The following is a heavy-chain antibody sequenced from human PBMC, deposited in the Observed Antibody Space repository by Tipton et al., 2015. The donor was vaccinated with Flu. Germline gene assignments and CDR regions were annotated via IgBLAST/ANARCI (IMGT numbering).Heavy chain of an antibody. D-gene: IGHD3-22*01. CDR2: IRHEESNK. V-gene: IGHV3-30*02. CDR1: GFTFSNFA. J-gene: IGHJ5*02. Sequence: SLRLSCAASGFTFSNFAIHWVRQAPGKGLEWVAFIRHEESNKYYADSVKGRFTISRDNSKNTVFLQMNSLRVEDSAVYFCAKDSLGSRDYYDSSGAVAHWGHGTLATAS. CDR3: AKDSLGSRDYYDSSGAVAH.